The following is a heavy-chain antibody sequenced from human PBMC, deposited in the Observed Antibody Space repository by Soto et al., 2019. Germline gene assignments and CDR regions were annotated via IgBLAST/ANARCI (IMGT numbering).Heavy chain of an antibody. D-gene: IGHD3-16*01. J-gene: IGHJ4*02. V-gene: IGHV3-21*01. CDR1: GLTFRSYS. CDR3: ATDLAPLYYFDH. Sequence: VQLVESGGGLVKPGGSLRLSCAASGLTFRSYSMHWVRQAPGKGLEWVSSISSSSSFIYYADSVKGRFTISRDYSKNSLYLQMNSLRAEDTAVYYCATDLAPLYYFDHWGQGTLVTVSS. CDR2: ISSSSSFI.